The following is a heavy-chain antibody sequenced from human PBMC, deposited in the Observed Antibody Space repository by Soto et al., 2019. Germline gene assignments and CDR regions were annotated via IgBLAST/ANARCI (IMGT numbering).Heavy chain of an antibody. Sequence: SQTLSLTCAISGDSVSSNSAAWNWIRQSPSRGLEWLGRTYYRSKWYNDYAVSVKSRITINPDTSKNQFSLQLNSVTPEDTAVYYCARAITYPGIAVAGTSYKPEPGMDVWGQGTTVTVSS. CDR2: TYYRSKWYN. D-gene: IGHD6-19*01. CDR1: GDSVSSNSAA. J-gene: IGHJ6*02. V-gene: IGHV6-1*01. CDR3: ARAITYPGIAVAGTSYKPEPGMDV.